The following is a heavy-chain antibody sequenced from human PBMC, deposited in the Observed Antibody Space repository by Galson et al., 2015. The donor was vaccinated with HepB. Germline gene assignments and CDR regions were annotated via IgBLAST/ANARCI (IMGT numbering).Heavy chain of an antibody. V-gene: IGHV3-7*03. CDR1: GFTFSSYW. CDR2: IKEDGMEK. Sequence: SLRLSCAASGFTFSSYWMNWVRQAPGKGLEWVASIKEDGMEKHYVDSVKGRFTISRDNAKNSLSLQMNSLRAEDTAVYYCAGQYYYESSGYLEGGYWGQGTLVTVSS. J-gene: IGHJ4*02. D-gene: IGHD3-22*01. CDR3: AGQYYYESSGYLEGGY.